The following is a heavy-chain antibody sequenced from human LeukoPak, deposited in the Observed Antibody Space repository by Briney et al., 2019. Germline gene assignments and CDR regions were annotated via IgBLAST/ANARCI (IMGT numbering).Heavy chain of an antibody. Sequence: GGSLRLSCAASGFTFSSYAMSWVRQAPGKGLEWVSAISGSGGSTYCADSVKGRFTISRDNSKNTLYLQMNSLRAEDTAVYYCANSPSSWPFDYWGQGTLVTVSS. CDR3: ANSPSSWPFDY. CDR1: GFTFSSYA. D-gene: IGHD6-13*01. V-gene: IGHV3-23*01. J-gene: IGHJ4*02. CDR2: ISGSGGST.